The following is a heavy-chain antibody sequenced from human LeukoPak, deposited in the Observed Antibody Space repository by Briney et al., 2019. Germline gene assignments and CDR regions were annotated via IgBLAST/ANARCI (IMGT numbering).Heavy chain of an antibody. J-gene: IGHJ4*02. Sequence: GGSLRLSCAASGXTFSSYEINWVRQAPGKGLEWVSYISSSGSTIYYGDSVKGRFTISRDNAKNSLYLQMNSLRAEDTAVYYCARDGSGSSGYFDYWGQGTLVTVSS. V-gene: IGHV3-48*03. CDR3: ARDGSGSSGYFDY. D-gene: IGHD3-22*01. CDR2: ISSSGSTI. CDR1: GXTFSSYE.